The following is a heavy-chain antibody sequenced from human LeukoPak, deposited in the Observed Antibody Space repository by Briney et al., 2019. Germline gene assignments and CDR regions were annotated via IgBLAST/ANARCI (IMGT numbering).Heavy chain of an antibody. D-gene: IGHD1-26*01. V-gene: IGHV3-43*02. CDR1: GFTFDAYA. CDR3: ATWAFYHSLDV. Sequence: GGSLRLSCEASGFTFDAYAMHWVRQAPGKGLEWVSLINKDGSATYYADSVKGQFTISRDNSKNSLYLQMNSLRSEDTALYYCATWAFYHSLDVWGQGTTVTISS. J-gene: IGHJ6*02. CDR2: INKDGSAT.